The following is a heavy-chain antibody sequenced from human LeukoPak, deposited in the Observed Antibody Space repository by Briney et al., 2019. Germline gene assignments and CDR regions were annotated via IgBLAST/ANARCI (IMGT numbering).Heavy chain of an antibody. CDR3: ARDRSPEGYYDSSHWDYYYGMDV. V-gene: IGHV4-59*01. J-gene: IGHJ6*02. CDR2: IYYSGRT. Sequence: SETLSLTCTVSGGSITNYYWTWIRQPPGKELEWIGFIYYSGRTNYSPSLKSRVTISVDTSKNQFSLKLSSVTAADTAVYYCARDRSPEGYYDSSHWDYYYGMDVWGQGTTVTVSS. D-gene: IGHD3-22*01. CDR1: GGSITNYY.